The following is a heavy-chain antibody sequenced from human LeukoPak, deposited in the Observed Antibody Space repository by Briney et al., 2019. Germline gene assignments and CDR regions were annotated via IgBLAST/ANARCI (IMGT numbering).Heavy chain of an antibody. V-gene: IGHV3-30*02. J-gene: IGHJ6*03. CDR1: GFTFSSYG. D-gene: IGHD1-26*01. Sequence: GGSLRLSCAASGFTFSSYGMHWVRPAPGKGLEWEAFIRYDGSNKYYADPVKGRFTISRDNSRNTLYLQMNSLRAEDTAVYYCAKAGSIVGGTNDYYYHMDVWGIGSTVTISS. CDR2: IRYDGSNK. CDR3: AKAGSIVGGTNDYYYHMDV.